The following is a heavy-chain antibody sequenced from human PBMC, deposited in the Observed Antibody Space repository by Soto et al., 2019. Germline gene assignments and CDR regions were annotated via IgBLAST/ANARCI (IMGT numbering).Heavy chain of an antibody. Sequence: SETLSLTCSVSGGSISYNSYYWGWIRQPPGKGLERVGGIFYTGTTYYSPSLKDRVTISVDTSKNSFSLNLASVTAADTAVYFCARLVVVAPVANAWGQGTLVTVSS. CDR3: ARLVVVAPVANA. CDR2: IFYTGTT. CDR1: GGSISYNSYY. V-gene: IGHV4-39*02. J-gene: IGHJ5*02. D-gene: IGHD2-15*01.